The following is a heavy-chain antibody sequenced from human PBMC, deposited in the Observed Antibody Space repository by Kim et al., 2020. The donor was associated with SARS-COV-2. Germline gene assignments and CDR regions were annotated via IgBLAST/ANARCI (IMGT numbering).Heavy chain of an antibody. V-gene: IGHV3-33*05. Sequence: GGSLRLSCAASGFTFSNYGMHWVRQAPGKGLEWVAVISYDGNNKYYADSVKGRFTISRDNSKNTLYLQMNSLRAEDTAVYYCARVLGAAAGTYYYYVMDVWGPGTTVTVSS. D-gene: IGHD6-13*01. CDR3: ARVLGAAAGTYYYYVMDV. J-gene: IGHJ6*02. CDR2: ISYDGNNK. CDR1: GFTFSNYG.